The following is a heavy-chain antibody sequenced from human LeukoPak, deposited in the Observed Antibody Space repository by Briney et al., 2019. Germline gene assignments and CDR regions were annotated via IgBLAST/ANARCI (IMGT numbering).Heavy chain of an antibody. V-gene: IGHV3-21*06. CDR2: ISSSGNYI. CDR1: GFTFSDYW. Sequence: PGGSLRLSCTASGFTFSDYWMNWVRQAPGKGLEWVSSISSSGNYIYYADSMKGRFTISRDNAKNSLHLQMNSLRAEDTAVYHCVRASTSYSSGLDAFDIWGQGTMVTVSS. CDR3: VRASTSYSSGLDAFDI. J-gene: IGHJ3*02. D-gene: IGHD6-19*01.